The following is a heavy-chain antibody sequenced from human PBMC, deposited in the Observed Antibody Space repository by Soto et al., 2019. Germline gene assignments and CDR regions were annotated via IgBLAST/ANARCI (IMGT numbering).Heavy chain of an antibody. CDR3: ARVRCSGGSCSAPAIDS. Sequence: QVQLQESGPGLVKPSQTLSLTCTVSGGSISSGGYYWSWIRQHPGKGLEWIGYIYYSGSTYYNPSLNSRVTISVDTSKNQFSLKLSSVTAADTAVYYCARVRCSGGSCSAPAIDSWGQGTLVTVSS. CDR1: GGSISSGGYY. J-gene: IGHJ4*02. V-gene: IGHV4-31*03. CDR2: IYYSGST. D-gene: IGHD2-15*01.